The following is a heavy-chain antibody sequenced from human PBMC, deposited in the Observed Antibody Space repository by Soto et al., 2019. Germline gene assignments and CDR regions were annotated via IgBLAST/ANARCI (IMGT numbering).Heavy chain of an antibody. CDR2: IYHSGTT. J-gene: IGHJ4*02. Sequence: PSETLSLTCAVSGASISSSNWWIWVRQPPGKGLEWIGEIYHSGTTNYNPSLKSRVTISEDKSKNQFSLKLSSVTAADTAVYYCASRGDGRPYFDYWGQGTLVTVSS. CDR1: GASISSSNW. D-gene: IGHD3-10*01. CDR3: ASRGDGRPYFDY. V-gene: IGHV4-4*02.